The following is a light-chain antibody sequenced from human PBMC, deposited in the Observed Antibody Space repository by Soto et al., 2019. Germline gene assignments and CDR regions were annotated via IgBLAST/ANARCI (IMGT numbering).Light chain of an antibody. V-gene: IGKV3-20*01. CDR3: QQYGSSAFT. CDR1: QSVSSSY. J-gene: IGKJ3*01. CDR2: GAS. Sequence: EIVLTQSPGTLSLSPGERATLSCRASQSVSSSYLAWYQQKPGQAPRLLIYGASSRATVIPDRFSGSGSGTDFTLTISRLEPEDFAVYYCQQYGSSAFTFGPGTTVDIK.